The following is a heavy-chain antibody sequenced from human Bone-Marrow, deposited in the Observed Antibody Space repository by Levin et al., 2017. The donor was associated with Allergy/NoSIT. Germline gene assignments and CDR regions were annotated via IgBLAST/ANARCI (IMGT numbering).Heavy chain of an antibody. J-gene: IGHJ6*02. V-gene: IGHV3-21*01. CDR3: ARDFTGVYYYGMDV. CDR1: GFTFSSYS. Sequence: GGSLRLSCAASGFTFSSYSMNWVRQAPGKGLEWVSSISSSSSYIYYADSVKGRFTISRDNAKNSLYLQMNSLRAEDTAVYYCARDFTGVYYYGMDVWGQGTTVTVSS. CDR2: ISSSSSYI. D-gene: IGHD7-27*01.